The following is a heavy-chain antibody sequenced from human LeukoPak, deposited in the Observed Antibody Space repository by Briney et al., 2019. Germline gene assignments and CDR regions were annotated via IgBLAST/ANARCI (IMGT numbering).Heavy chain of an antibody. Sequence: TGGSLRLSCAASGFTFSSYAMSWVRQAPGRGLEWVSGINWNGGSTSYADSVKGRFTISRDNAKNSLYLQMNSLRAEDTALYYCARALDGYNPFDYWGQGTLVTVSS. D-gene: IGHD5-24*01. CDR2: INWNGGST. J-gene: IGHJ4*02. CDR3: ARALDGYNPFDY. CDR1: GFTFSSYA. V-gene: IGHV3-20*04.